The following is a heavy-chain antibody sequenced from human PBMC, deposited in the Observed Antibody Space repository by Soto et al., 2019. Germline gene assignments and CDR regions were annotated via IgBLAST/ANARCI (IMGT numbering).Heavy chain of an antibody. V-gene: IGHV3-13*01. D-gene: IGHD3-3*01. Sequence: GGSLRLSCAASGFTFSSYDMHWVRQATGKGLEWVSAIGTAGDTYYPGSVKGRFTISRENAKNSLYLQMNSLRAEDTAVYYCARAYYDFWSGYYHGRWYFDLWGRGTLVTVSS. J-gene: IGHJ2*01. CDR3: ARAYYDFWSGYYHGRWYFDL. CDR2: IGTAGDT. CDR1: GFTFSSYD.